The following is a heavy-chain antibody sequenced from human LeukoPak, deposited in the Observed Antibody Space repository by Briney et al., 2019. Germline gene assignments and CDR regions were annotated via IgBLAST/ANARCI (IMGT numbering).Heavy chain of an antibody. CDR2: ISAYNGNT. CDR1: GYTFTSYG. J-gene: IGHJ4*02. CDR3: ARERVTTIFGVVTLDPFDY. Sequence: VASVKVSCKASGYTFTSYGISWVRQAPGQGLEWMGWISAYNGNTNYAQKLQGRVTMTTDTSTSTAYMELRSLRSDDTAVYYCARERVTTIFGVVTLDPFDYWGQGTLVTVSS. V-gene: IGHV1-18*01. D-gene: IGHD3-3*01.